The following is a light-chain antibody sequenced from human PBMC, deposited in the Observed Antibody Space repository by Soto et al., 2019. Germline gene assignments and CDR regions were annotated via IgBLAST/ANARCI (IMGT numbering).Light chain of an antibody. V-gene: IGKV1-5*03. CDR3: QQYNSWYT. CDR1: QSISSW. Sequence: DIQMTQSPSTLSASVGDRVTITCLASQSISSWLAWYQQKPGKAPKLLIYKASSLESGVPSRFSGSGSGTEFTLTISSLQPDDFATYYCQQYNSWYTFGQGTKLETK. CDR2: KAS. J-gene: IGKJ2*01.